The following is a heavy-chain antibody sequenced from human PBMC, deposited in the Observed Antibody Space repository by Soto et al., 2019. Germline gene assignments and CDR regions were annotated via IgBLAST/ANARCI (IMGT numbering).Heavy chain of an antibody. Sequence: DVQLVETGGGLIQPGGSLRLSCAASGFIVSSSYMSWVRQAPGKGLEWVSVLYSDGRTYYADSGKGRFTISRDNSKNTLYLQMNSLSAEDTAVYYCARCSGWYGQCYFDCWGQGTLVTVSS. CDR3: ARCSGWYGQCYFDC. CDR2: LYSDGRT. D-gene: IGHD6-13*01. CDR1: GFIVSSSY. J-gene: IGHJ4*02. V-gene: IGHV3-53*02.